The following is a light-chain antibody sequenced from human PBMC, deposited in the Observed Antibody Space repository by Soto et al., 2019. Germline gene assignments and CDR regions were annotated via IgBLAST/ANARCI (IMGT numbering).Light chain of an antibody. J-gene: IGLJ2*01. V-gene: IGLV1-40*01. CDR3: QSYDISLSGSVV. Sequence: QSVLTQPPSVSGAPGQRVTISCTGSSSSIGAGYDVHWYQHVPGTAPKLLIYGNNNRPSGVPDRFSGSKSGASASLAITGLQAEDEADYYCQSYDISLSGSVVFGGGTKVTVL. CDR2: GNN. CDR1: SSSIGAGYD.